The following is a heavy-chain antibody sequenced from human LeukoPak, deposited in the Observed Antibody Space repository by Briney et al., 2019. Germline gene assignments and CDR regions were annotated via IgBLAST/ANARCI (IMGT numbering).Heavy chain of an antibody. CDR1: GFTVSGNY. J-gene: IGHJ4*02. Sequence: GGSLRLSCAASGFTVSGNYMSWVRQAPGKGLEWVSSISGSATSTFYADSVKGRFTISRDNSKNTLFLQMNSLRAEDTALYYCAKRHTTGWFYLDYWGRGTLVTVSS. CDR2: ISGSATST. V-gene: IGHV3-23*01. D-gene: IGHD6-19*01. CDR3: AKRHTTGWFYLDY.